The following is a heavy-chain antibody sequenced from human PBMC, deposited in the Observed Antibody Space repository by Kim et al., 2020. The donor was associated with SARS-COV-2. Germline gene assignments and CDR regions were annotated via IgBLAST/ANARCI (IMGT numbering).Heavy chain of an antibody. CDR2: ISYDGSNK. Sequence: GGSLRLSCAASGFTFSSYGMHWVRQAPGKGLEWVAVISYDGSNKYYADSVKGRFTISRDNSKNTLYLQMNSLRAEDTAVYYCAKDSGGYCSGGSCYSYYFDYWGQGTLVTVSS. CDR1: GFTFSSYG. V-gene: IGHV3-30*18. CDR3: AKDSGGYCSGGSCYSYYFDY. D-gene: IGHD2-15*01. J-gene: IGHJ4*02.